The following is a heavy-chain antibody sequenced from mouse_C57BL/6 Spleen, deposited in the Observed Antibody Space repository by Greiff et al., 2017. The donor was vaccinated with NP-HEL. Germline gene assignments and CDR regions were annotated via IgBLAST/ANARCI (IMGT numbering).Heavy chain of an antibody. V-gene: IGHV1-82*01. D-gene: IGHD1-3*01. CDR3: ARGLKEDY. CDR1: GYAFSSSW. Sequence: VQLQQSGPELVKPGASVKISCKASGYAFSSSWMNWVKQRPGKGLEWIGRIYPGDGDTNYNGKFKGKATLTADKSSSTAYMQLSSLTSEDSAVYFCARGLKEDYWGQGTTLTVSS. J-gene: IGHJ2*01. CDR2: IYPGDGDT.